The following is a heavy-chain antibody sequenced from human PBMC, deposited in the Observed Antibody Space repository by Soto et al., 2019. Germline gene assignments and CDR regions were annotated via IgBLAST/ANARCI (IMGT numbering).Heavy chain of an antibody. Sequence: SETLSLTCAVYGGSFSGYYWSWIRQPPGKGLEWIGEITHSGSTNYNPSLKSRVTISVDTSKNQFSLKLTSVTAADTAVYYCALSSGKLLWFGEPVSGSGFDPWGQGTLVTVSS. V-gene: IGHV4-34*01. CDR3: ALSSGKLLWFGEPVSGSGFDP. D-gene: IGHD3-10*01. CDR2: ITHSGST. J-gene: IGHJ5*02. CDR1: GGSFSGYY.